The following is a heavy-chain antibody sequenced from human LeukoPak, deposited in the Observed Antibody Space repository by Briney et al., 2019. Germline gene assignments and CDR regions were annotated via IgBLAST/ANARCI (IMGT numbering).Heavy chain of an antibody. CDR2: MNPNSGNT. CDR1: GYTFTSYD. CDR3: ARGDYYYYMDV. V-gene: IGHV1-8*03. Sequence: ASVKVSCKASGYTFTSYDINWVRQATGQGLEWMGWMNPNSGNTGYAQKFQGRVTITRNTSISTAYTELSSLRSEDTAVYYCARGDYYYYMDVWGKGTTVTVSS. J-gene: IGHJ6*03.